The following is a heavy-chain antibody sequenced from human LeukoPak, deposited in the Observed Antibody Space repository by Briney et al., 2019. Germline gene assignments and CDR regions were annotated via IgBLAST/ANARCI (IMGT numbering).Heavy chain of an antibody. CDR1: GGSISNGGYS. CDR3: ARGDYQTLPFDY. CDR2: IYHSGST. D-gene: IGHD4-17*01. J-gene: IGHJ4*02. V-gene: IGHV4-30-2*01. Sequence: SQTLSLTWAVSGGSISNGGYSWSWIRQPPGKGLEWIGYIYHSGSTYYNPSLKSRVTISVDRSKNQFSLKLSSVTAADTAVYYCARGDYQTLPFDYWGQGTLVTVSS.